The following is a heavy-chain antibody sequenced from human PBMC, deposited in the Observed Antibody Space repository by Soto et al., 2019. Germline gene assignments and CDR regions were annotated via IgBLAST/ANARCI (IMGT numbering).Heavy chain of an antibody. V-gene: IGHV4-39*01. Sequence: SVMLRLPNPVAGGSLVSSSYCWSWKRTPPGKGLEWIGSIYYSGSTYYNPSLKSRVTISVDTSKNQFSLKLSSVTAADTAVYYCAASIAAAGSAYYYYGMDVRGQGTTVTVS. CDR2: IYYSGST. D-gene: IGHD6-13*01. J-gene: IGHJ6*02. CDR1: GGSLVSSSYC. CDR3: AASIAAAGSAYYYYGMDV.